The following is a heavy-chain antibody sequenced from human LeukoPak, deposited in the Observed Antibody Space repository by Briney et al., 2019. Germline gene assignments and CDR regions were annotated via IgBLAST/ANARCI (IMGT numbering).Heavy chain of an antibody. V-gene: IGHV4-59*01. CDR1: GGSISGYY. J-gene: IGHJ2*01. CDR3: ARSVVTLYWYFDL. D-gene: IGHD4-23*01. Sequence: SETLSLTCTVSGGSISGYYYNWIRQPPGKGLEWIGYIYYSGSTNYNPSHKSRVTISLDTSKNQFSLKLSSVTTADTAVYYCARSVVTLYWYFDLWGRGTLVTVSS. CDR2: IYYSGST.